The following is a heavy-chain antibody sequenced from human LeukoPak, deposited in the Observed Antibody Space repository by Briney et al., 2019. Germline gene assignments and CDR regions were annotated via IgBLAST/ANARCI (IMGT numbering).Heavy chain of an antibody. V-gene: IGHV1-46*01. CDR2: INPSGGST. D-gene: IGHD1-14*01. CDR3: ARDHRIYAFDI. J-gene: IGHJ3*02. Sequence: ASVKVSCKASGYTFTSYYMHWVRQAPGQGPEWMGIINPSGGSTSYAQKFQGRVTMTRDTSTSTVYMELSSLRSEDTAVYYCARDHRIYAFDIWGQGTMVTVSS. CDR1: GYTFTSYY.